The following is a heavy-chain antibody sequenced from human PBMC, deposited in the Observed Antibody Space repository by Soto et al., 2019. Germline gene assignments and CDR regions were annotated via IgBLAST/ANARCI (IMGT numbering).Heavy chain of an antibody. V-gene: IGHV4-59*01. D-gene: IGHD6-19*01. CDR3: ARGGWKLFDY. J-gene: IGHJ4*02. CDR1: RGSISSYY. CDR2: FYYSGST. Sequence: PSETLSLTCTVYRGSISSYYWRWIRQPPGKGLEWIGCFYYSGSTNYNPSLKSRVTISVDTSKKQFSLKLSSVTAADTAVYYCARGGWKLFDYWGQGTLVAVSS.